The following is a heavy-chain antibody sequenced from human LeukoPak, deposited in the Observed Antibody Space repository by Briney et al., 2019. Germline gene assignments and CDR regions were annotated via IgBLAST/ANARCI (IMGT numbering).Heavy chain of an antibody. V-gene: IGHV3-48*01. CDR1: GFTFSSYS. D-gene: IGHD6-13*01. J-gene: IGHJ6*03. Sequence: GGSLRLSCAASGFTFSSYSMNWVRQAPGKGLEWVSYISSSSSTIYYADSVKGRFTIFRDNAKNSLYLQMNSLRAEDTAVYYCARSMAAAANYYYYYMDVWGKGTTVTVSS. CDR2: ISSSSSTI. CDR3: ARSMAAAANYYYYYMDV.